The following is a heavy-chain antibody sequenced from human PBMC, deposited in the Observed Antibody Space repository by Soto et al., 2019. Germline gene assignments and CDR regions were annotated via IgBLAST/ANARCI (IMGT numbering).Heavy chain of an antibody. CDR1: GFTFSNYG. CDR2: ISNDGNDK. V-gene: IGHV3-30*18. Sequence: QVQVVESGGGVVQSGRSLRLSCVASGFTFSNYGMHWVRQAPGEGLEWVAVISNDGNDKYYIDSVKGRFTISRDNSKNTLYLQLNTLSTEDTALYYCAKDIHSWRTHLGADYWGQGTLVTVSS. D-gene: IGHD1-26*01. J-gene: IGHJ4*02. CDR3: AKDIHSWRTHLGADY.